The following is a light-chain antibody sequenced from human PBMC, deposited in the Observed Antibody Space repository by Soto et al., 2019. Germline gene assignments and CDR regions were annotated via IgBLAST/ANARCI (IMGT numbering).Light chain of an antibody. Sequence: SALTQPPSASGSPGQSVAISCTGTSSDVGGYNYVSWYQQHPGKAPKLMIYDVNKRPSGVPDRFSGSKSGNTASLTVSGFSGEDEADHYCCSHAGSNNPFVFGSGTKLTVL. CDR2: DVN. CDR3: CSHAGSNNPFV. V-gene: IGLV2-8*01. CDR1: SSDVGGYNY. J-gene: IGLJ1*01.